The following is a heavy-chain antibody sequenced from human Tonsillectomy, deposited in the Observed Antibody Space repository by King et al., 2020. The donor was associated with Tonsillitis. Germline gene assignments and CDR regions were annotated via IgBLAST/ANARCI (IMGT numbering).Heavy chain of an antibody. CDR1: GFTFSRYA. CDR2: ISYDGSNE. Sequence: VQLVESGGGVVQPGRSLRLSGADSGFTFSRYAIHWVRQAPGKGLEWVASISYDGSNENYADSVKGRVTSSRDNSKNTLYLQRNSLRAEDTAVYYCARAHSRRWLYYFDYWGQGTLVTVSS. D-gene: IGHD6-13*01. J-gene: IGHJ4*02. V-gene: IGHV3-30*04. CDR3: ARAHSRRWLYYFDY.